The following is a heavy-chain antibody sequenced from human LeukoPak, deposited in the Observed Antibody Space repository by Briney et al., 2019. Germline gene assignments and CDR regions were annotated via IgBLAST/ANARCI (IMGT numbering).Heavy chain of an antibody. V-gene: IGHV3-30*02. J-gene: IGHJ4*02. CDR1: GFTFSSYG. D-gene: IGHD2-2*01. CDR2: IRYDGSNK. CDR3: ASIVVVPAASRYYFDY. Sequence: GGSLRLSCAASGFTFSSYGMHWVRQAPGKGLEWVAFIRYDGSNKYYADSVKGRFTISRDNSKNTLYLQMNSLRAEDTAVYYCASIVVVPAASRYYFDYWGQGTLVTVSS.